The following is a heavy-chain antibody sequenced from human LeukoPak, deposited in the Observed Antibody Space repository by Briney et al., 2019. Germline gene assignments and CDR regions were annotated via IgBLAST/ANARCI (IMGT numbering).Heavy chain of an antibody. V-gene: IGHV4-39*02. Sequence: SQTLSLTCTVSGGSISSSSYYWGWIRQPPGKGLEWIGEIIPSGSTNYSPSLKSRVTISVDTSKNQFSLELSSVTAADMAVYYCARGRLGGAAVWGHGTLVTVSS. D-gene: IGHD5-12*01. CDR2: IIPSGST. CDR3: ARGRLGGAAV. CDR1: GGSISSSSYY. J-gene: IGHJ4*01.